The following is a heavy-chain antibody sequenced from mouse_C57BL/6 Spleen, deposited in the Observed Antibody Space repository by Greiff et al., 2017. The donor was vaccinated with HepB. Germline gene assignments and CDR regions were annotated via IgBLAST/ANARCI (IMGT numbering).Heavy chain of an antibody. V-gene: IGHV1-15*01. CDR1: GYKFTDYE. CDR3: TGPITTVVATDY. D-gene: IGHD1-1*01. Sequence: QVQLQQSGAELVRPGASVTLSCKASGYKFTDYEMHWVKQTPVHGLEWIGAIDPETGGTASNQKFKGKAILTADKSSSTAYMELRSLTSEDSAVYYCTGPITTVVATDYWGQGTTLTVSS. J-gene: IGHJ2*01. CDR2: IDPETGGT.